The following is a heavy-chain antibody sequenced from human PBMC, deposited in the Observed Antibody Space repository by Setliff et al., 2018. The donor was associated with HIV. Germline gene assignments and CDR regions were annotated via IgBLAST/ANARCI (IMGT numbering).Heavy chain of an antibody. CDR3: ARDGGGPGDYYYYYMDV. Sequence: VASVKVSCKASGYTFTDYYMHWVRQAPGQGLEWMGWTNPKSGGTNSALKFQGRVTMTRDTSISTAYMELSRLRSDDTAVYYCARDGGGPGDYYYYYMDVWAKGTTVTVSS. V-gene: IGHV1-2*02. CDR1: GYTFTDYY. CDR2: TNPKSGGT. D-gene: IGHD3-16*01. J-gene: IGHJ6*03.